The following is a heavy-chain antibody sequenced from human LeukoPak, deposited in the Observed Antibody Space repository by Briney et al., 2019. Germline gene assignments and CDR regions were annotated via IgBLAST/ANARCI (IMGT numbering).Heavy chain of an antibody. V-gene: IGHV3-21*01. CDR3: ARDLVAGGFDY. CDR1: GFTFSSYS. D-gene: IGHD2-15*01. Sequence: GGSLRLSCAASGFTFSSYSMNWVRQAPGKGLEWVSSIGSSSSYIYYADSVKGRFTISRDNAKNSLYLQMNSLRAEDTAVYYCARDLVAGGFDYWGQGTLVTVSS. J-gene: IGHJ4*02. CDR2: IGSSSSYI.